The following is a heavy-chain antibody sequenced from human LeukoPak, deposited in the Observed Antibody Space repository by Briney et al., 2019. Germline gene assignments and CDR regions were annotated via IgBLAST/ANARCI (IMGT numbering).Heavy chain of an antibody. CDR2: ISWNSGSI. CDR1: VFTFDDYA. CDR3: AKAAHLVVRGVYMDV. D-gene: IGHD3-10*01. Sequence: GGSLRLSCAASVFTFDDYAMHWVRQAPGKGLEWVSGISWNSGSIGYADSVKGRFTISRDNAKNSLYLQMNSLRAEDTALYYCAKAAHLVVRGVYMDVWGKGTTVTISS. J-gene: IGHJ6*03. V-gene: IGHV3-9*01.